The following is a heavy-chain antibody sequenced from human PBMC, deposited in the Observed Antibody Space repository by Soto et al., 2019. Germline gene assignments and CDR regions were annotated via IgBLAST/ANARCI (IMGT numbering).Heavy chain of an antibody. J-gene: IGHJ4*02. CDR2: ISGYNGKT. CDR1: GYTFTRSG. Sequence: QVQLVQSGAEVKKPGASVKVSCKTSGYTFTRSGISWVRQAPGQGLEWMGWISGYNGKTNYAQKLQGRVTMTTDTSTSTAYMELRSLRSDDTALYYCAVDCASTSCYVGYWGQGTLVTVSS. CDR3: AVDCASTSCYVGY. D-gene: IGHD2-2*01. V-gene: IGHV1-18*01.